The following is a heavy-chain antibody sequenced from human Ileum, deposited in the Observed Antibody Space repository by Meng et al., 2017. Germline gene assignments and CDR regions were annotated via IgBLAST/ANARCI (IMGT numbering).Heavy chain of an antibody. CDR1: GGSISSGAYY. J-gene: IGHJ4*02. V-gene: IGHV4-30-4*01. Sequence: QVQLQESGLRLVKPSQTLSLTCTGPGGSISSGAYYWSWVRQSPGKGPEWIGYIYSNGNTYSNPSLRGRLMLSIDTSKNQFSLKLSSVTAADTAVYYCARAPKYCTNAVCSRPLDSWGQGTLVTVSS. CDR3: ARAPKYCTNAVCSRPLDS. D-gene: IGHD2-8*01. CDR2: IYSNGNT.